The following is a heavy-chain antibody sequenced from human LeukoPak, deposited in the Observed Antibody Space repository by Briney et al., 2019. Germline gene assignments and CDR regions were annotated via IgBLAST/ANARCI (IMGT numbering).Heavy chain of an antibody. CDR2: IIPIFGTA. CDR3: ATGRPEVGIRSNAFDI. Sequence: SVKVSCKASGGTFSSYAISWVRQAPGQGVEWRGGIIPIFGTANYAQKFQGRVTITTDESTSTAYMELSSLSSEDTAVYYCATGRPEVGIRSNAFDIWGQGTMVTVSS. V-gene: IGHV1-69*05. D-gene: IGHD2-21*01. CDR1: GGTFSSYA. J-gene: IGHJ3*02.